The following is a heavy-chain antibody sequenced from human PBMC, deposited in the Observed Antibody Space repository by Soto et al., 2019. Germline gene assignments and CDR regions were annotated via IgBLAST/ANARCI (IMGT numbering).Heavy chain of an antibody. V-gene: IGHV3-21*01. Sequence: GGSLRLSCAASGFTFSTYNMNWVRQAPGKGLEWVSSISSNSRDIYFADSVKGRFTISRDNAKNSLYLQMNSLRAEDTAVYYCARDPIDRGSYFDFWGQGTLVTVSS. CDR2: ISSNSRDI. CDR3: ARDPIDRGSYFDF. D-gene: IGHD1-26*01. CDR1: GFTFSTYN. J-gene: IGHJ4*02.